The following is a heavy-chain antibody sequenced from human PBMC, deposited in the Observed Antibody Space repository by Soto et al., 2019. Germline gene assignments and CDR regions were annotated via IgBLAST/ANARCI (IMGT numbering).Heavy chain of an antibody. CDR3: AKTGLRYFDCFDY. Sequence: PGGSLRLSCAASGFTFTTYAMSWVRQAPGKGLEWVSGISWNSGSIGYADSVKGRFTISRDNAKNSLYLQMNSLRAEDTALYYCAKTGLRYFDCFDYWGQGTLVTVSS. V-gene: IGHV3-9*01. CDR1: GFTFTTYA. J-gene: IGHJ4*02. CDR2: ISWNSGSI. D-gene: IGHD3-9*01.